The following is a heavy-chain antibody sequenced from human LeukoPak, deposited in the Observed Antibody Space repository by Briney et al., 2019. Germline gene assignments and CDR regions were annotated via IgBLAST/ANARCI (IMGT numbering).Heavy chain of an antibody. V-gene: IGHV3-30-3*01. Sequence: PGGSLRLSSAVSGFTFTSYAMHWVRQAPGKGLEWVSLISYDGATSFYADSMKGRFTVSRDNSNNTLYLHLSGLKTEDTAIYYCARTSGREKNFDFWGQGTLVTVSP. CDR3: ARTSGREKNFDF. CDR1: GFTFTSYA. CDR2: ISYDGATS. D-gene: IGHD1-26*01. J-gene: IGHJ4*02.